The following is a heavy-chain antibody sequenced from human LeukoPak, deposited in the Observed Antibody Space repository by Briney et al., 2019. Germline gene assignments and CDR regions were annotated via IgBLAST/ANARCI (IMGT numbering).Heavy chain of an antibody. V-gene: IGHV4-39*01. CDR1: GDSVSRSDSY. D-gene: IGHD3-22*01. CDR2: IYFSGRT. J-gene: IGHJ1*01. CDR3: ARRRYYDGSGYLE. Sequence: PSETLSLTCSVSGDSVSRSDSYRDWIRQPPGKGLEWIGTIYFSGRTHYSPSLKSRVTMSVDPSNNQFSLNLRSVTAADTAVYYCARRRYYDGSGYLEWGQGTLLSVSS.